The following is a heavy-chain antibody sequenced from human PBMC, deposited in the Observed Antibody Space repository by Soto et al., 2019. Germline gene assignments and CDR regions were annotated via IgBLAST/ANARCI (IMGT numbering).Heavy chain of an antibody. CDR1: GFPFSNAW. V-gene: IGHV3-15*01. Sequence: PGGSLRLSCAASGFPFSNAWMVLVRQSPGKGLEWIGLIKSKTDGETTAYAAPVKGRFTISRDDSKNTVYLQMESLKAEDTGVYYCTTEEIVSDGIYFDYWGQGIMVTVSS. CDR3: TTEEIVSDGIYFDY. D-gene: IGHD3-22*01. CDR2: IKSKTDGETT. J-gene: IGHJ4*02.